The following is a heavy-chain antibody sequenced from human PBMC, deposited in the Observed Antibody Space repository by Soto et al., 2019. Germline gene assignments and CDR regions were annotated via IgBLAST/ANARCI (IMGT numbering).Heavy chain of an antibody. CDR3: ARGSGYYPTLHFDY. V-gene: IGHV3-7*01. J-gene: IGHJ4*02. CDR1: GLTFSSYW. CDR2: IKQDGSEK. D-gene: IGHD3-22*01. Sequence: HPGGSLRLSCAASGLTFSSYWMSWVRQAPGKGLEWVANIKQDGSEKYYVDSVKGRFTISRDNAKNSLYLQMNSLRAEDTAVYYCARGSGYYPTLHFDYWGQGTLVTVSS.